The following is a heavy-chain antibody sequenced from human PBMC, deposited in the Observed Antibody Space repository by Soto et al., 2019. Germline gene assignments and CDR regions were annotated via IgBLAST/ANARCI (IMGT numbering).Heavy chain of an antibody. J-gene: IGHJ6*02. CDR2: IYYSGST. V-gene: IGHV4-39*01. Sequence: PSETLSLTCTVSGGSISSSSYYWGWIRQPPGKGLEWIGSIYYSGSTYYNPSLKSRVTISVDTSKNQFSLKLSSVTAADTAVYYCARQDISSFDYYYGMDVWGQGTTVTVSS. CDR1: GGSISSSSYY. D-gene: IGHD6-13*01. CDR3: ARQDISSFDYYYGMDV.